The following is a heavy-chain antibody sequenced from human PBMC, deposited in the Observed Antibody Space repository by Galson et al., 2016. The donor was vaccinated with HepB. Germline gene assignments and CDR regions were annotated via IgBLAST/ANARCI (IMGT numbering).Heavy chain of an antibody. CDR2: IYYRSKWYN. V-gene: IGHV6-1*01. J-gene: IGHJ4*02. CDR3: ARQYGTYFAY. CDR1: GDSVSSNSAA. Sequence: CAISGDSVSSNSAAWHWIRQSPSRGLEWLGRIYYRSKWYNDYTVSVKGRITINPDTSKNQFSLQLNSVTPEDTAVYYCARQYGTYFAYWGRGTLVTVSS. D-gene: IGHD4-17*01.